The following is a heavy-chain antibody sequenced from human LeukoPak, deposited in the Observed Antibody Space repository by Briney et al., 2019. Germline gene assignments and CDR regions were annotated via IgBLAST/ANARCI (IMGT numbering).Heavy chain of an antibody. Sequence: PSETLSLTCAVSGGSITSNNWWNWVRQPPGKGLEWIGEIYHSGTTNYNSSLKSRVTISVDTSKNQFSLKLSSVTAADTAVYNCARHALCYYDNSGFYVADYWGQGTLVTVSS. D-gene: IGHD3-22*01. V-gene: IGHV4-4*02. CDR1: GGSITSNNW. CDR3: ARHALCYYDNSGFYVADY. J-gene: IGHJ4*02. CDR2: IYHSGTT.